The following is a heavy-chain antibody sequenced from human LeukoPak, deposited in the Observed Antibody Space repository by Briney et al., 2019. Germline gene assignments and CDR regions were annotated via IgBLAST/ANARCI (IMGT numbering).Heavy chain of an antibody. D-gene: IGHD6-6*01. CDR1: GFTFSSYG. Sequence: GGTLRLSCAASGFTFSSYGMSWVRQAPGKVLEWVANIKQDGSEKYYVDSVKGRFTISRDNAKNSLYLQMNSLRAEDTAVYYCARASDSSSVFNYYYYMDVWGKGTTVTVSS. CDR2: IKQDGSEK. J-gene: IGHJ6*03. V-gene: IGHV3-7*04. CDR3: ARASDSSSVFNYYYYMDV.